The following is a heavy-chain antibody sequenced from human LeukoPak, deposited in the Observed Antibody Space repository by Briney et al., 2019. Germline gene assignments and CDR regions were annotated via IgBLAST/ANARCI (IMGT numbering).Heavy chain of an antibody. CDR1: GFTFSSYA. Sequence: PGGSLRLSCSASGFTFSSYAISWVRLAPGKGLEWVSAISGSADSTYYAASVKGRFTISRDNSKNPLYLQMNSLRAEDTAVYYCAKETVAAPPIDYWGQGTLVTVSS. CDR3: AKETVAAPPIDY. CDR2: ISGSADST. J-gene: IGHJ4*02. V-gene: IGHV3-23*01. D-gene: IGHD6-19*01.